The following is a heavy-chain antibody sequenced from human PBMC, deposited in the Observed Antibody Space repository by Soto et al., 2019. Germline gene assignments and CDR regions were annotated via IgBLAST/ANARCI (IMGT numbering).Heavy chain of an antibody. CDR1: GFTVSRDY. Sequence: EVQLVESGGGLIQPGGSLRLSCAASGFTVSRDYMSWVRQAPGKGLEWVSVIYTGGSTYYADSVKGRFTFSRDNSKNTLYRQKNGIRGEDTAVYCGARGYAGIPALFAPRGQGDLVHVS. CDR2: IYTGGST. CDR3: ARGYAGIPALFAP. J-gene: IGHJ5*02. V-gene: IGHV3-53*01. D-gene: IGHD2-2*01.